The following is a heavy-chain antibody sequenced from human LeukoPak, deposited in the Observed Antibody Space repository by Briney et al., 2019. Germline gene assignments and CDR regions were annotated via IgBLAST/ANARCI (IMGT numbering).Heavy chain of an antibody. Sequence: GASVKVSCKASGYTFTSYYMHWLRQAPGQGLEWMGIINPSGGSTSYAQKFQGRVTMTRDTSTSTVYMELSSLRSEDTAVYYCARGRRYGPGVFYFDYWGQGTLVTVSS. CDR2: INPSGGST. V-gene: IGHV1-46*01. D-gene: IGHD4-17*01. CDR3: ARGRRYGPGVFYFDY. CDR1: GYTFTSYY. J-gene: IGHJ4*02.